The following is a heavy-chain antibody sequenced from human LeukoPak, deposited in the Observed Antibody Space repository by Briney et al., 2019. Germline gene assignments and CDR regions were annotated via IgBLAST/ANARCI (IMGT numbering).Heavy chain of an antibody. CDR2: IKTKAESYAT. Sequence: PGGSLRLSCAASGFTFSGSDIHWVRRASGKGLEWIGRIKTKAESYATAYVVSVKGRFTLSRDDSKNTAFLQMNSLKTEDTAVYYCSRRMFTADWHLDLWGRGTLVTVSS. CDR3: SRRMFTADWHLDL. J-gene: IGHJ2*01. CDR1: GFTFSGSD. V-gene: IGHV3-73*01. D-gene: IGHD3-10*02.